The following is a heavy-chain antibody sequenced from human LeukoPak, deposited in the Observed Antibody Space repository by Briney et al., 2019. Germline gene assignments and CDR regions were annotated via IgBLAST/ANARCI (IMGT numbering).Heavy chain of an antibody. CDR1: GFTFSSYS. V-gene: IGHV3-7*01. J-gene: IGHJ6*03. CDR2: VNQGGTQK. CDR3: ARDPYSGSYSDYYYYYMDV. Sequence: GGSLRLSCAASGFTFSSYSMNWVRQAPGKGLEWVAIVNQGGTQKYYVDSVKGRFTISRDNAENSLYLQMNSLRAEDTAVYYCARDPYSGSYSDYYYYYMDVWGKGTTVTVSS. D-gene: IGHD1-26*01.